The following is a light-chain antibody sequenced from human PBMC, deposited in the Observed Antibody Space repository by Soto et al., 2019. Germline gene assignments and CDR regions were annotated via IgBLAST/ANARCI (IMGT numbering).Light chain of an antibody. CDR1: QSVSGY. V-gene: IGKV3-11*01. CDR3: QQGCNWPSYS. J-gene: IGKJ2*01. CDR2: DAS. Sequence: EIVLTQTPATLSLSPGERATLSCRASQSVSGYLAWYQHRPGQAPRLLIYDASNKTTGVPARFSGSGSRTDFTLTISSLEPEDFAVYFCQQGCNWPSYSFGQGTKLEIK.